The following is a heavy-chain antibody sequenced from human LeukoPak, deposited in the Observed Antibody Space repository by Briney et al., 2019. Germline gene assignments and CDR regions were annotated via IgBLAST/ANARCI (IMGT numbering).Heavy chain of an antibody. J-gene: IGHJ4*02. CDR2: IYSGGST. D-gene: IGHD4-17*01. Sequence: GGSLRLSCAASGFTVTDYAMTWIRQSPGKGLEWVSVIYSGGSTYYADSVKGRFTISRDNSKNTLYLQMNSLRAEDTAVYYCARDLTTVTTGTLAYWGQGTLVTVSS. CDR1: GFTVTDYA. V-gene: IGHV3-53*01. CDR3: ARDLTTVTTGTLAY.